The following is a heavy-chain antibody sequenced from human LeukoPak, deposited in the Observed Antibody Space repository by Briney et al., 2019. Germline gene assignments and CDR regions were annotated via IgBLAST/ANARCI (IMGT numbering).Heavy chain of an antibody. CDR3: AALVGTSGYPYYFDY. V-gene: IGHV4-61*09. D-gene: IGHD3-22*01. CDR1: GGSISSGSYY. CDR2: IYTCGST. Sequence: SETLSLTCTVSGGSISSGSYYWNWIRQPAGKGLEWIGHIYTCGSTNYNPSLKSRVTISVDTSKNQFSLRLSSVTAADTAVYYCAALVGTSGYPYYFDYWGQGTLVTVSS. J-gene: IGHJ4*02.